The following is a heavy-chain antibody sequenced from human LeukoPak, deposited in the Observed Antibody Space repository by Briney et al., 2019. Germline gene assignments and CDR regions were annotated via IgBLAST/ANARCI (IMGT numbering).Heavy chain of an antibody. D-gene: IGHD3-10*01. Sequence: ASVKVSCKASGYTFTGYYMHWVRQAPGQGLEWMGWINPNSGGTNYAQKLQGRVTMTTDTSTSTAYMELRSLRSDDTAVYYCARGPTASITMVRGVIITSPPVYYHYGMDVWGQGTTVTVSS. V-gene: IGHV1-2*02. CDR2: INPNSGGT. J-gene: IGHJ6*02. CDR3: ARGPTASITMVRGVIITSPPVYYHYGMDV. CDR1: GYTFTGYY.